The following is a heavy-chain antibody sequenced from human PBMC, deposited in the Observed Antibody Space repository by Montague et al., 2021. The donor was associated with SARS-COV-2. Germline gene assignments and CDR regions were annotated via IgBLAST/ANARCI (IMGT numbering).Heavy chain of an antibody. CDR1: GASVGSSD. CDR3: ARETMTADAFDI. J-gene: IGHJ3*02. CDR2: FYSVGST. Sequence: SETLSLTCIASGASVGSSDWGWIRQSPGKGLEWIGYFYSVGSTDYNPSLKSRATISRDTSKNQFSLKVRSVTAADTAVYYCARETMTADAFDIWGQGTMVTVSS. V-gene: IGHV4-59*02. D-gene: IGHD1-14*01.